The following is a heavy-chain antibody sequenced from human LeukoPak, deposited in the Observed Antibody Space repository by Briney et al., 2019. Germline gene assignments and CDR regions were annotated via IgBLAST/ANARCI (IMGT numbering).Heavy chain of an antibody. Sequence: ASETLSLTCAVYGGSFSGYYWSWIRQPPGKGLEWIGEINHSGSTNYSPSLKSRVTISVDTSKNQFSLKLSSVTAADTAVYYCARGGGGSSTVTIYWFDPWGQGALATVSS. J-gene: IGHJ5*02. CDR1: GGSFSGYY. CDR2: INHSGST. V-gene: IGHV4-34*01. D-gene: IGHD4-17*01. CDR3: ARGGGGSSTVTIYWFDP.